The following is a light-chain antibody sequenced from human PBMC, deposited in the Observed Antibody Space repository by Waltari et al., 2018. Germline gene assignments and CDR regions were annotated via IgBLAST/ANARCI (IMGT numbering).Light chain of an antibody. V-gene: IGLV2-23*01. Sequence: QSALTQPASVSGSPGQSISISCSGTSGDVEISTIVSWYQQHPGKPPQLLIYETTKRPSGVSDRFSGSKSGNTAYLTVSGLQAEDESDYYCCSYAGSSTFVFGSGTRVTV. CDR3: CSYAGSSTFV. CDR1: SGDVEISTI. J-gene: IGLJ1*01. CDR2: ETT.